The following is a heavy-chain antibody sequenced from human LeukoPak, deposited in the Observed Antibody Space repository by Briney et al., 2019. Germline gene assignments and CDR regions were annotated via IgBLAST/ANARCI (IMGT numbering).Heavy chain of an antibody. CDR3: AAGRNFLEWLSPFDY. Sequence: SVKVSCKASGFTFTSSAMQWVRQARGQRLEWIGWIVVGSGNTNYAQKFQERVTITRDMSTSTAYMELSSLRSEDTAVYYCAAGRNFLEWLSPFDYWGQGTLVTVSS. CDR1: GFTFTSSA. V-gene: IGHV1-58*02. J-gene: IGHJ4*02. CDR2: IVVGSGNT. D-gene: IGHD3-3*01.